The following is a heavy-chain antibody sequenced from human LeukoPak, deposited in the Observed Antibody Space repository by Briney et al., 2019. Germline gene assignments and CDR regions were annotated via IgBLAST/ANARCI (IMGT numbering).Heavy chain of an antibody. V-gene: IGHV1-18*01. D-gene: IGHD3-9*01. CDR2: ISPYNGNT. Sequence: ASVKVSCKASGYTFTSYGISWVRRAPGQGLEWMGWISPYNGNTNYAQKLQGRVTMTTDTSTSTAYMELSSLRSEDTAVYYCARTVTSGGYDILTGYRNYYMDVWGKGTTVTISS. CDR3: ARTVTSGGYDILTGYRNYYMDV. J-gene: IGHJ6*03. CDR1: GYTFTSYG.